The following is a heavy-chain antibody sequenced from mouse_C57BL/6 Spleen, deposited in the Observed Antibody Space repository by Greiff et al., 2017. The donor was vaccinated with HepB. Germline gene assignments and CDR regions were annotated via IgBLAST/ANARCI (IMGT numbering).Heavy chain of an antibody. D-gene: IGHD1-1*01. V-gene: IGHV5-17*01. Sequence: EVMLVESGGGLVKPGGSLKLSCAASGFTFSDYGMHWVRQAPEKGLEWVAYISSGSSTIYYADTVKGRFTISRDNAKNTLFLQMTSLRYEATAMYYCAMEGSSSACFAYWGQGTLVTVSA. J-gene: IGHJ3*01. CDR2: ISSGSSTI. CDR1: GFTFSDYG. CDR3: AMEGSSSACFAY.